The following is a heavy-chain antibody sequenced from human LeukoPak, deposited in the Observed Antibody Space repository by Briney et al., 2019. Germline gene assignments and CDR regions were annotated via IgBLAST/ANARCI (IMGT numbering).Heavy chain of an antibody. D-gene: IGHD4-11*01. CDR1: GGSISDNTYY. Sequence: KPSETLSLTCTVSGGSISDNTYYWAWIRQPPGKGLEWLGYVYYSGSATYNPSLKSRVTISVDTSKNQFSLRLSSVTAADTAVYYCARDGSNWSNDYYHGVDVWGQGTTVTVSS. CDR2: VYYSGSA. V-gene: IGHV4-61*01. J-gene: IGHJ6*02. CDR3: ARDGSNWSNDYYHGVDV.